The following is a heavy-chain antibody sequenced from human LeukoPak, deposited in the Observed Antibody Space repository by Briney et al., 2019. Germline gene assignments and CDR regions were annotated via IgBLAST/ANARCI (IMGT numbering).Heavy chain of an antibody. CDR1: GASISSYY. Sequence: PSETLSLTCTVSGASISSYYWSWIRQPAGKGLEWIGRIYASGTTNYNPSLKSRVTMSVDTSKNQFSLNLSSVTAADTAMYYCARDNYYEGSGYTFDYWGQGTLVTVSS. V-gene: IGHV4-4*07. D-gene: IGHD3-22*01. J-gene: IGHJ4*02. CDR2: IYASGTT. CDR3: ARDNYYEGSGYTFDY.